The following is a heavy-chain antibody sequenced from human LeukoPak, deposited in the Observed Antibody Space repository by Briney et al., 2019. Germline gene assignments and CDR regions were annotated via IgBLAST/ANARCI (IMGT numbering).Heavy chain of an antibody. CDR1: GFTFSSYD. Sequence: PGGSLRLSCAASGFTFSSYDSNWFRQAPGKGLEWVSYISSSGSTTYYADSVKGRFTISRDNAKNSVYLQMNSLRAEDTAVYYCARDKDVGATLLDYWGQGTLVTVSS. V-gene: IGHV3-48*03. CDR3: ARDKDVGATLLDY. CDR2: ISSSGSTT. J-gene: IGHJ4*02. D-gene: IGHD1-26*01.